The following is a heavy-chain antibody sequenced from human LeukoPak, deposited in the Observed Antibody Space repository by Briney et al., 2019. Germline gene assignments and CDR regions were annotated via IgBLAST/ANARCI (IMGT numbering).Heavy chain of an antibody. J-gene: IGHJ5*02. CDR3: ATLSRYYYGSGSSTARWLDP. CDR1: GGSISSGGYY. Sequence: SETLSLTCTVSGGSISSGGYYWSWIRQHPGKGLEWIGYIYYSGSTNYNPSLKSRVTISVDTSKNQFSLKLSSVTAADTAVYYCATLSRYYYGSGSSTARWLDPWGQGTLVTVSS. V-gene: IGHV4-31*03. D-gene: IGHD3-10*01. CDR2: IYYSGST.